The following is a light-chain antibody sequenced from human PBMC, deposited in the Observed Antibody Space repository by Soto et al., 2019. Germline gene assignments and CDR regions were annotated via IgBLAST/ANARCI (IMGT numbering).Light chain of an antibody. J-gene: IGKJ2*01. CDR1: QSVSSSY. CDR2: GAS. Sequence: EIVLTQSPGTLSLSPGERATLSCRASQSVSSSYLAWYQQKPGQAPRLLIYGASSRATGIPDRXXXSGXGXXXXXXXXXXXXEDFAVYYCQQYGSSPLYTFGQGTKLEIK. CDR3: QQYGSSPLYT. V-gene: IGKV3-20*01.